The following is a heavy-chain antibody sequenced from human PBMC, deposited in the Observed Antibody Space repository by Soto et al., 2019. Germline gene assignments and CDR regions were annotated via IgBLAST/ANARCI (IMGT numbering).Heavy chain of an antibody. CDR1: GFTFSSYA. Sequence: GGSLRLSCAASGFTFSSYAMSWVRQAPGKGLEWVSAISGSGGSTYYADSVKGRFTISRDNSKKTLYLQMNSLRAEDTAVYYCAKAPPPTTYDFWSGNQPYYYYYMDVWGKGTTVTVSS. CDR2: ISGSGGST. J-gene: IGHJ6*03. CDR3: AKAPPPTTYDFWSGNQPYYYYYMDV. V-gene: IGHV3-23*01. D-gene: IGHD3-3*01.